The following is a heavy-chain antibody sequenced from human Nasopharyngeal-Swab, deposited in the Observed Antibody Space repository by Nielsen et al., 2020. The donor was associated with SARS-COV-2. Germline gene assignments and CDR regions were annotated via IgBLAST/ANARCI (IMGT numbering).Heavy chain of an antibody. CDR1: GFTVSSNY. Sequence: GGSLRLSCAASGFTVSSNYMSWVRQAPGKGLEWVSVIYSGGSTYYADSVKGRFTISRDNSKNTLYLQMNSLRAEDTAVYYCAKSGGVVVVPAAMLSSAFDIWGQGTMVTVSS. D-gene: IGHD2-2*01. CDR3: AKSGGVVVVPAAMLSSAFDI. J-gene: IGHJ3*02. CDR2: IYSGGST. V-gene: IGHV3-66*01.